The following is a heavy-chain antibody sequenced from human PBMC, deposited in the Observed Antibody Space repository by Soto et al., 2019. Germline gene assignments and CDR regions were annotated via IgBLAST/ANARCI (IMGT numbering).Heavy chain of an antibody. V-gene: IGHV4-61*01. Sequence: SETLSLTCTVSGGSVSSGSYYWSWIRQPPGKGLEWIGYIYYSGTTHYNSSLKSRVTISVDTSKKQFSLKLTPVTAADTAVYYCARERTGDPTFFDYWGRGTLVTVSS. CDR1: GGSVSSGSYY. CDR3: ARERTGDPTFFDY. J-gene: IGHJ4*02. D-gene: IGHD3-16*01. CDR2: IYYSGTT.